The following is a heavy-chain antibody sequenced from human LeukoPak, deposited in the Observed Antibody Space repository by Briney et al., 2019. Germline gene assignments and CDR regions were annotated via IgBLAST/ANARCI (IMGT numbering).Heavy chain of an antibody. CDR2: INPNSGGT. CDR1: GYTFTGYY. J-gene: IGHJ5*02. CDR3: ARGSSSWYYPYNWFDP. V-gene: IGHV1-2*06. Sequence: GASVKVSCKASGYTFTGYYMHWVRQAPGQGLEWMGRINPNSGGTNYAQKLQGRVTMTTDTSTSTAYMELRSLRSDDTAVYYCARGSSSWYYPYNWFDPWGQGTLVTVSS. D-gene: IGHD6-13*01.